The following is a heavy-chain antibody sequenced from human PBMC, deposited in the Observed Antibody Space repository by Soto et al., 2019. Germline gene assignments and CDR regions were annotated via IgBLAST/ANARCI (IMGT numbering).Heavy chain of an antibody. D-gene: IGHD2-15*01. J-gene: IGHJ4*02. Sequence: QVQLVQSGAEVKKPGASVKVSCKASGYTFTSYYMHWVRQAPGQGLEWMGIINPSGGSTSYAQKFQGRVTMTRDTSTSTVYMELSSLRSEDTAVYYCARDLVVVAAPAFGGYFDYWGQGTLVTVSS. CDR2: INPSGGST. V-gene: IGHV1-46*01. CDR1: GYTFTSYY. CDR3: ARDLVVVAAPAFGGYFDY.